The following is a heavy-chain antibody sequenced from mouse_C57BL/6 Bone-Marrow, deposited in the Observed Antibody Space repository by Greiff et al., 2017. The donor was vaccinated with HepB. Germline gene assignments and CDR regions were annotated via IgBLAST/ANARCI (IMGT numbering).Heavy chain of an antibody. CDR2: IYPGDGDT. J-gene: IGHJ3*01. CDR1: GYAFSSYW. CDR3: ARGGANCDAWFAY. V-gene: IGHV1-80*01. D-gene: IGHD4-1*01. Sequence: QVQLQQSGAELVKPGASVKISCKASGYAFSSYWMNWVKQRPGTGLEWIGQIYPGDGDTNYNGKFKGKATLTADKSSSTAYMQLSSLTAEDSAVYFCARGGANCDAWFAYWGQGTLVTVSA.